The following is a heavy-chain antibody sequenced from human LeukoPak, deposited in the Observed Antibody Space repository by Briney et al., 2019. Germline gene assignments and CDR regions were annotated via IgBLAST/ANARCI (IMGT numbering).Heavy chain of an antibody. J-gene: IGHJ4*02. V-gene: IGHV1-46*01. CDR3: ARGPRGYTFDY. CDR2: INPSGGST. CDR1: GYRFTSYY. D-gene: IGHD1-1*01. Sequence: ASVKVSCKAFGYRFTSYYMHWVRQAPGQGLEWMGIINPSGGSTSYAQKFQGRVTMTRDTSTSTVYMELSSLRSEDTAVYYCARGPRGYTFDYWGQGTLVTVSS.